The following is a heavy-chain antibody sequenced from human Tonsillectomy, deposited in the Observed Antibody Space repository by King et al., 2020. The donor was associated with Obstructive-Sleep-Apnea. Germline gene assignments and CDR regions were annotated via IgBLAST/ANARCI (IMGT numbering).Heavy chain of an antibody. CDR1: GFTVSNTY. Sequence: VQLVESGGGLVQPGGSLRLSCAASGFTVSNTYMSWARQAPGKGLEWVSVIYSGGSTFYADSVKGRITISRDNSKNTLYLQMNSLRAEDTAVYYCARDPLTNPYYYYGMDVWGQGTTVTVSS. D-gene: IGHD2-8*01. CDR3: ARDPLTNPYYYYGMDV. CDR2: IYSGGST. V-gene: IGHV3-66*01. J-gene: IGHJ6*02.